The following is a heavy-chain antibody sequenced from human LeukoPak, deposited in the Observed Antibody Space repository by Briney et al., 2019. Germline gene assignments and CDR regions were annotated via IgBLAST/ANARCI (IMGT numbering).Heavy chain of an antibody. D-gene: IGHD6-19*01. Sequence: SQTLSLTCTVSGGSISSGSHYWNWIRQPAGKGLEWIGRIYTSGSTNYNPSLKSRVTMSVDTSKNQFSLKLSSVTAADTAVYYCANGRAVAGKGYFDYWGQGTLVTVSS. V-gene: IGHV4-61*02. CDR1: GGSISSGSHY. J-gene: IGHJ4*02. CDR2: IYTSGST. CDR3: ANGRAVAGKGYFDY.